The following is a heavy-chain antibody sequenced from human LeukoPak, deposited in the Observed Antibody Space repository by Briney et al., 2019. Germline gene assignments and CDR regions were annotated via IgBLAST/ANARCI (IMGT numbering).Heavy chain of an antibody. V-gene: IGHV4-31*03. CDR2: IYYSGST. J-gene: IGHJ6*02. Sequence: SETLSLTCTVSGGSISSGGYYWSWIRQHPGKGLEWIGYIYYSGSTYYNPPLKSRVTISVDTSKNQFSLKLSSVTVADTAVYYCARDAGSSWSDYYGMDVWGQGTTVTVSS. CDR1: GGSISSGGYY. CDR3: ARDAGSSWSDYYGMDV. D-gene: IGHD6-13*01.